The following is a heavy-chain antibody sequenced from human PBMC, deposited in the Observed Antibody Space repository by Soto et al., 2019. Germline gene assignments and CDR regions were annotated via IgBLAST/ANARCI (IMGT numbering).Heavy chain of an antibody. Sequence: PAGSLRLAXAASGFTLSGYVLHWVRQAPGKWLGWEALISYYGRDNKYGDSVKGRFTISRDNSKNTLYLQMDTVGDEDTAIYSCAAGRECEHCYGMDVWGQGTTVTVSS. D-gene: IGHD3-10*01. CDR1: GFTLSGYV. CDR3: AAGRECEHCYGMDV. J-gene: IGHJ6*02. CDR2: ISYYGRDN. V-gene: IGHV3-30*19.